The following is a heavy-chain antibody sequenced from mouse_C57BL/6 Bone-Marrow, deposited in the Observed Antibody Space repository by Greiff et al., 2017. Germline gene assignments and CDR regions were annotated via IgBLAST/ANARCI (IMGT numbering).Heavy chain of an antibody. Sequence: EVQLQESGGDLVKPGGSLKLSCAASGFTFSSYGMSWVRQTPDKRLEWVATISSGGSYTYYPDSVKGRFTISRDNAKNTLYLQMSSLKSEDTAMYYCARRSIVTYFDYWGQGTTLTVSS. D-gene: IGHD2-5*01. CDR2: ISSGGSYT. V-gene: IGHV5-6*01. J-gene: IGHJ2*01. CDR3: ARRSIVTYFDY. CDR1: GFTFSSYG.